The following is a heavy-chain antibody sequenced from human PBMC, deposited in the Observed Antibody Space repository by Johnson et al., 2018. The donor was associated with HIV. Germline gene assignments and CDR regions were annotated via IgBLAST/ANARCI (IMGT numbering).Heavy chain of an antibody. J-gene: IGHJ3*02. CDR2: IKQDGSEK. Sequence: EKLVESGGGLVQAGGSLRLSCAASGFTFSTYWMTWVRQAPGMGLEWVASIKQDGSEKYYVDSVKGRFTISRDNAKNSLYLQMHSLRAEDTAVYYCARAFGQASSYAFDIWGQGTMVTVSS. V-gene: IGHV3-7*01. CDR1: GFTFSTYW. CDR3: ARAFGQASSYAFDI. D-gene: IGHD3-16*01.